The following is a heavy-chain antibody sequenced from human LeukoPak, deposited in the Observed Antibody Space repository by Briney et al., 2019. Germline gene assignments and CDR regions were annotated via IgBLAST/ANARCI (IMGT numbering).Heavy chain of an antibody. J-gene: IGHJ4*02. D-gene: IGHD4-17*01. CDR1: GYTLTELS. V-gene: IGHV1-24*01. Sequence: ASVKVSCKVSGYTLTELSMHWVRQAPGKGLEWMGGFDPEDGETIYAQKFQGRVTMTEDTSTDTAYMELSSPRSEDTAVYYCATPHPYPMTTVTTWAYWGQGTLVTVSS. CDR3: ATPHPYPMTTVTTWAY. CDR2: FDPEDGET.